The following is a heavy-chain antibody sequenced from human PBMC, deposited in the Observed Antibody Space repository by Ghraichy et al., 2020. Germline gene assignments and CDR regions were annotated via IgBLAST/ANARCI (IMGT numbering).Heavy chain of an antibody. CDR2: ISYSGTT. J-gene: IGHJ4*02. CDR3: ARADLDYRVVGGNWGKFDY. V-gene: IGHV4-59*01. D-gene: IGHD2-21*01. CDR1: GASISPYY. Sequence: SETLSLTCTVSGASISPYYWSWIRQPPGKGLEWVGCISYSGTTNYNPSLKSRVTLSLDTSKNQFSLKLTSVTAADTAVYFCARADLDYRVVGGNWGKFDYWGQGTLVTVSS.